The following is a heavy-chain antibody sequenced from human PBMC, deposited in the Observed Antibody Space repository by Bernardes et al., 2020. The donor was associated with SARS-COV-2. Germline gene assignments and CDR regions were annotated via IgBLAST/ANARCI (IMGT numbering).Heavy chain of an antibody. Sequence: GGSLRLSCVGSGFTFRRYVLSWVRQAPGKGLEWVASLSAGGVGSYYADSVMGRTTISRDNDNNTLSLEMNNLRDDDTAVYYCAKSSVYYGDFGVTFDNWGQGTRVIVSS. CDR3: AKSSVYYGDFGVTFDN. D-gene: IGHD2-21*02. CDR1: GFTFRRYV. V-gene: IGHV3-23*01. CDR2: LSAGGVGS. J-gene: IGHJ4*02.